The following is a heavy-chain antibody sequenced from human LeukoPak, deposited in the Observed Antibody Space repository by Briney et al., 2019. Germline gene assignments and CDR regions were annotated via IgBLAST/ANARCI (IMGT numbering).Heavy chain of an antibody. CDR2: ISAYNDNT. Sequence: GASVKVSCKASGYTFTSYGISWVRQAPGQGLEWMGWISAYNDNTNYAQKLQGRVTMTTDTSTSTAYMELRSLRSDDTAVYYCARVVSPYSGSYYETAAEYFQHWGQGTLVTVSS. CDR3: ARVVSPYSGSYYETAAEYFQH. CDR1: GYTFTSYG. J-gene: IGHJ1*01. V-gene: IGHV1-18*01. D-gene: IGHD1-26*01.